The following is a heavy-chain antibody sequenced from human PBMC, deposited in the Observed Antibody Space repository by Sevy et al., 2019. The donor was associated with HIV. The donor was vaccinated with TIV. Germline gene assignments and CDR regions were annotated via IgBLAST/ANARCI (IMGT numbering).Heavy chain of an antibody. V-gene: IGHV3-7*03. CDR3: ARGDFRGSYREIDAFDI. CDR2: IKQDGSEK. Sequence: GGSLRLSCAASGFTFSSYWMSWVRQAPGKGLEWVAKIKQDGSEKYYVDSVKGRFTISRDNAKNSLYLQMNSLRAEDTAVYYCARGDFRGSYREIDAFDIWGQGTMVTVSS. D-gene: IGHD3-16*02. J-gene: IGHJ3*02. CDR1: GFTFSSYW.